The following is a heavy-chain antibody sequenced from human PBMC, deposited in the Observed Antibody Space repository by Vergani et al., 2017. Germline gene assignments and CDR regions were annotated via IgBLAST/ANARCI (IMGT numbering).Heavy chain of an antibody. CDR1: GSTFSSYS. Sequence: EVQLVESGGGLVKPGGSLRLPCAASGSTFSSYSMNWVRQAPGKGLEWVSYISSSSSTIYYADRVKGRFTISRDNAKNPLYLQMNSVRAEDPAVYYCARDRGADYYDSSGYFDYWGQGTMVTVSS. CDR3: ARDRGADYYDSSGYFDY. V-gene: IGHV3-21*05. CDR2: ISSSSSTI. J-gene: IGHJ4*02. D-gene: IGHD3-22*01.